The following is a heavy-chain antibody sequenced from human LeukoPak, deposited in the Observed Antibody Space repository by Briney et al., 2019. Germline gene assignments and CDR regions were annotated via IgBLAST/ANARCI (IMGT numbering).Heavy chain of an antibody. V-gene: IGHV3-48*03. Sequence: GGSLRLSCAASGFTFSIFEMNWVRQAPGKGLEWVSYISSGGSTIYYADSVKGRFTISRDNARNSLFLQMNSLRAEDTAVYYCARPFYCSGGSCYSGLGYWGQGTLVTVSS. CDR3: ARPFYCSGGSCYSGLGY. J-gene: IGHJ4*02. CDR1: GFTFSIFE. D-gene: IGHD2-15*01. CDR2: ISSGGSTI.